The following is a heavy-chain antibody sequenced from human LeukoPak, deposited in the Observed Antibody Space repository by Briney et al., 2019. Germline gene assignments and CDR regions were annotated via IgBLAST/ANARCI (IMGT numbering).Heavy chain of an antibody. CDR1: GFTVSSNY. Sequence: GGSLRLFCAPSGFTVSSNYMRWARPAPGKGLEWVSVIYSGGSTYYADSVKGRFTISRDNSKDTLYLQMNSLRAEDTAVYYCATSRGYSSGWYWFDPWGQGTLVTVSS. J-gene: IGHJ5*02. CDR2: IYSGGST. CDR3: ATSRGYSSGWYWFDP. D-gene: IGHD6-19*01. V-gene: IGHV3-53*01.